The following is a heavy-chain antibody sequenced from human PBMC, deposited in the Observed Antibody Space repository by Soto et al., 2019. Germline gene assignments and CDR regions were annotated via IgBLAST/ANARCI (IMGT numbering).Heavy chain of an antibody. J-gene: IGHJ5*02. CDR3: ARLGGPTRETWFDP. CDR1: GYTFTSYW. CDR2: IYPGDSDT. Sequence: GQSLKISCKGSGYTFTSYWIGWVRQMPGKGLEWMGIIYPGDSDTRYSPSFQGQVTISADKSISTAYLQWSSPKASDTAMYYCARLGGPTRETWFDPRGQGTLVTVSS. V-gene: IGHV5-51*01.